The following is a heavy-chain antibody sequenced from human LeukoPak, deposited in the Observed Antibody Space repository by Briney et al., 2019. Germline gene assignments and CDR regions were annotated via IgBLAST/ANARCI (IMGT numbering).Heavy chain of an antibody. CDR1: GDSVSSNSAA. CDR3: ARGWFGELYPTNNWFDP. D-gene: IGHD3-10*01. J-gene: IGHJ5*02. V-gene: IGHV6-1*01. Sequence: SQTLSLTCAISGDSVSSNSAAWNWIRRSPSRGLEWLGRTYYRSKWYNDYAVSVKSRITINPDTSKNQFSLQLNSVTPEDTAVYYCARGWFGELYPTNNWFDPWGQGTLVTVSS. CDR2: TYYRSKWYN.